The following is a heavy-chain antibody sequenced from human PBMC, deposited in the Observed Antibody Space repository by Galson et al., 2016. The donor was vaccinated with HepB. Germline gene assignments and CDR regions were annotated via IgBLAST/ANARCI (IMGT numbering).Heavy chain of an antibody. CDR3: ASTPFGRATALNWFDP. CDR2: VSTVGSTT. V-gene: IGHV3-74*03. J-gene: IGHJ5*02. CDR1: GFTFSSYA. D-gene: IGHD1-26*01. Sequence: SLRLSCAASGFTFSSYAMHWVRQAPRKGPVWVARVSTVGSTTSYADSVQGRFTISGDNAKNTQYLQMNRLSAEETAVYYCASTPFGRATALNWFDPWGQGTLVIVSS.